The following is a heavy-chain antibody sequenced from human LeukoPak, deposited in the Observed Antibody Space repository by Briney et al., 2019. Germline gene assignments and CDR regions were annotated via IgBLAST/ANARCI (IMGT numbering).Heavy chain of an antibody. CDR1: GFTFSSYW. CDR3: AKISSVDSGSPFDY. V-gene: IGHV3-7*05. Sequence: GGSLRLSCTASGFTFSSYWMSWVRQTPGKGLEWVANIRQDGGEKYSLDSVRGRFTISRDNAKSSLSLQMNPLRAEDTAVYYCAKISSVDSGSPFDYWGQGTLVTVSS. CDR2: IRQDGGEK. J-gene: IGHJ4*02. D-gene: IGHD3-3*01.